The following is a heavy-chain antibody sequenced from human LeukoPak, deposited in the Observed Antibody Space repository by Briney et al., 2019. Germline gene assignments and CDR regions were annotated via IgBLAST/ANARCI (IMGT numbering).Heavy chain of an antibody. V-gene: IGHV1-2*02. J-gene: IGHJ4*02. D-gene: IGHD3-3*01. CDR2: INPNSGGT. Sequence: GASVKVSCKASGYTFTGYYMHWVRQAPGQGLERMGWINPNSGGTNYAQKFQGRVTMTRDTSISTAYMELSRLRSDDTAVYYCARDLVTIFGVVTDYWGQGTLVTVSS. CDR3: ARDLVTIFGVVTDY. CDR1: GYTFTGYY.